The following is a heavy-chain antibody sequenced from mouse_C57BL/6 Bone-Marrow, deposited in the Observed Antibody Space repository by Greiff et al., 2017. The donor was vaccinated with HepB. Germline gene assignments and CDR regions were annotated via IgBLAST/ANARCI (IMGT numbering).Heavy chain of an antibody. CDR2: IYPGDGDT. CDR3: ASLPSSWFAY. D-gene: IGHD2-1*01. Sequence: QVQLQQSGPELVKPGASVKISCKASGYAFSSSWINWVKQRPGKGLEWIGRIYPGDGDTNYNGKFKGKATLTADKSSSTAYMQLSSLTSEDSAVYFCASLPSSWFAYWGQGTLVTVSA. V-gene: IGHV1-82*01. CDR1: GYAFSSSW. J-gene: IGHJ3*01.